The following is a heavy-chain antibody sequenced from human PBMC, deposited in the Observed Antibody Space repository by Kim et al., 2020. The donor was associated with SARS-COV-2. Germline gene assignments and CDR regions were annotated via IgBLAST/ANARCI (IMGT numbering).Heavy chain of an antibody. D-gene: IGHD3-10*01. V-gene: IGHV1-18*01. Sequence: ASVKVSCKASGYSFLTYEISWVRQAPGQGLEWMGWVLTENGDTKYAQNLQGRVTMTTDTSTSTAYMELSSLRSDDTAVYYCARDRQGRWFASDHWGQGTRDTVSS. J-gene: IGHJ4*02. CDR2: VLTENGDT. CDR1: GYSFLTYE. CDR3: ARDRQGRWFASDH.